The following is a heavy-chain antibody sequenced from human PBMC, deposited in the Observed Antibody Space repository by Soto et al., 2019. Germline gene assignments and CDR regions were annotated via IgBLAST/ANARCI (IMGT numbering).Heavy chain of an antibody. D-gene: IGHD6-13*01. Sequence: GRLRRAGAASGCTFSSFWMHWVRQAPGKGLVWVSRINSDGSNTSYADSVKGRFTISRDNAKNTLYLQMNSLRAEDTAVYYCARVRYSSNRGDYWGQGTLVTVYS. V-gene: IGHV3-74*01. CDR1: GCTFSSFW. CDR2: INSDGSNT. CDR3: ARVRYSSNRGDY. J-gene: IGHJ4*02.